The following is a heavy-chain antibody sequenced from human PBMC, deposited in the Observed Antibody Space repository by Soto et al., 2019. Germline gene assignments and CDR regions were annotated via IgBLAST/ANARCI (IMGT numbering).Heavy chain of an antibody. V-gene: IGHV3-33*01. CDR3: ARERKSGYFDY. D-gene: IGHD3-3*01. CDR1: GFTFSSYG. Sequence: QVQLVESGGGVVQPGRSLRLSCAASGFTFSSYGMHWVRQAPGKGLEWVAVIWYDGSNKYYADSVKGRFTISRDNSKNTLYLQMNSLRAEDTAAYYCARERKSGYFDYWGQGTLVTVSS. CDR2: IWYDGSNK. J-gene: IGHJ4*02.